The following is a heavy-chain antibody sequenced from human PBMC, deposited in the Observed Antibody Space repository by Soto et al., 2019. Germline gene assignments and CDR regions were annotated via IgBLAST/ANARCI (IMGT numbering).Heavy chain of an antibody. CDR3: STIGGNDYDNSGYTRYFEY. D-gene: IGHD3-22*01. Sequence: EVQLLESGGGLVQPGGSLRLSCAASKFTFNTSAMAWVRQVPGKGLEWVSTIGSSGSSTYYADPVKGRFIISRDNPKNTLDLQMNSLRDDETAVYYCSTIGGNDYDNSGYTRYFEYWGQGTLVTVSS. CDR2: IGSSGSST. J-gene: IGHJ4*02. V-gene: IGHV3-23*01. CDR1: KFTFNTSA.